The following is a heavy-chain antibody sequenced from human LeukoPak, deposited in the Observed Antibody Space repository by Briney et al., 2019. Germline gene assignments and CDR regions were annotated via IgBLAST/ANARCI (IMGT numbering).Heavy chain of an antibody. Sequence: PSETLSLTCTVSGGSISNSFWSWIRQPPGKGLEWIAYIHYTGNTKYNPSLKSRVTISVDTSKNQFSLRLSSVTAADTAVYYCARDSGSSPTFDYWGQGTLVTVSS. J-gene: IGHJ4*02. CDR2: IHYTGNT. D-gene: IGHD1-26*01. CDR1: GGSISNSF. CDR3: ARDSGSSPTFDY. V-gene: IGHV4-59*01.